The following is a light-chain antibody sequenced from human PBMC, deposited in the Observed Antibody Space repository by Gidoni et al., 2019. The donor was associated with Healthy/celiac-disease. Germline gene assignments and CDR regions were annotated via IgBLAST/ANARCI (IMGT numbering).Light chain of an antibody. CDR2: DAS. V-gene: IGKV1-33*01. CDR1: QDISNY. CDR3: QQYDNLPLT. J-gene: IGKJ4*01. Sequence: DIQMTPSPSSLSASVGDRVTITCQASQDISNYLNWYQQKPGKAPKLLIYDASNLETGVPSRLRGSGSGTDFTFTISSLQPEDIETYYCQQYDNLPLTFGGGTKVEIK.